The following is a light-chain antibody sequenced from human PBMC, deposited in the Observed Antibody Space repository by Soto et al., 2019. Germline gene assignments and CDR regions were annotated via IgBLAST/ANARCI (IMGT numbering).Light chain of an antibody. J-gene: IGKJ5*01. CDR1: QSISRW. V-gene: IGKV1-5*01. CDR3: QQFNSYPIT. CDR2: EAS. Sequence: DIKMTQSPGARSASVVDRVNITFRASQSISRWLTWYQQKPGKAPKLLIYEASSLESGVPSRFSGSGYGTEFTLNIGGLQPDDVATDYCQQFNSYPITCGQGTQLEIK.